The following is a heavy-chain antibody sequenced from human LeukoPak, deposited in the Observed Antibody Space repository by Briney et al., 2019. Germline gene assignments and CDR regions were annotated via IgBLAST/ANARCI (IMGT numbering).Heavy chain of an antibody. D-gene: IGHD1-26*01. J-gene: IGHJ3*02. CDR3: ARATFSIVGATGPLVAFDI. CDR2: IYTSGST. Sequence: SQTLSLTCTVSGGSISSGSYYWSWIRQPAGKGLEWIGRIYTSGSTNYNPSLKSRVTISVDTSKNQFSLKLSSVTAADTAVYYCARATFSIVGATGPLVAFDIWGQGKMVTVSS. V-gene: IGHV4-61*02. CDR1: GGSISSGSYY.